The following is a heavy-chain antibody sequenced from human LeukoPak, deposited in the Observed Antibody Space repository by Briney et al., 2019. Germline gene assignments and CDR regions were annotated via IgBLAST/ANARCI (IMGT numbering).Heavy chain of an antibody. CDR2: IRGSGDIT. V-gene: IGHV3-23*01. J-gene: IGHJ4*02. D-gene: IGHD1-7*01. CDR1: GFTFSSYG. Sequence: PGRSLRLSCAASGFTFSSYGMSWVRQAPGKGLEWVSGIRGSGDITFYADSVKGRFTISRDNSKNTLYLQMNSLRAEDTAVYYCAKLQTGTTAPSIFFDYWGQGTLVTVSS. CDR3: AKLQTGTTAPSIFFDY.